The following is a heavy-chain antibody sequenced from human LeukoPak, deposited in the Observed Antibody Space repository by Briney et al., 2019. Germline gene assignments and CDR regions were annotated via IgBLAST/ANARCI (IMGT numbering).Heavy chain of an antibody. V-gene: IGHV1-69*13. D-gene: IGHD1-26*01. CDR2: IIPIFGTA. CDR1: GGTFSSYA. CDR3: ARDLPLSYFWFDP. Sequence: SVKVSCKASGGTFSSYAISWVRQAPGQGLEWMGGIIPIFGTANYAQKFQGRVTITADESTSTAYMELSSLRSEDTAVYYCARDLPLSYFWFDPWGQGTLVTVSS. J-gene: IGHJ5*02.